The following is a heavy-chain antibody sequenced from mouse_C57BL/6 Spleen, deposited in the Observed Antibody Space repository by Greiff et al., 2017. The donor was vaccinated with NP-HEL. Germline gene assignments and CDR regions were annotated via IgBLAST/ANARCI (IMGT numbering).Heavy chain of an antibody. V-gene: IGHV3-6*01. D-gene: IGHD2-3*01. CDR1: GYSITSGYY. Sequence: EVQLQESGPGLVKPSQSLSLTCSVTGYSITSGYYWNWIRQFPGNKLEWMGYISYDGSNNYNPSLKNRISITRDTSKNQFFLKLNSVTTEDTATYYCARGLLGYFDVWGTGTTVTVSS. CDR2: ISYDGSN. CDR3: ARGLLGYFDV. J-gene: IGHJ1*03.